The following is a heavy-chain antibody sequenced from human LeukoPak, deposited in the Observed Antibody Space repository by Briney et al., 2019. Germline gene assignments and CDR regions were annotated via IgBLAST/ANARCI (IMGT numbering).Heavy chain of an antibody. Sequence: PGGSLRLSCTASGFSFSGYWMTWVRQTPGQGLEWVANINVDGTAEYYVDSVKGRFTISRDNAKNSLYLQMNSLRAEDTAVYYCARDPYRFAFDIWGQGTVVLVSS. J-gene: IGHJ3*02. CDR1: GFSFSGYW. CDR3: ARDPYRFAFDI. D-gene: IGHD1-26*01. V-gene: IGHV3-7*03. CDR2: INVDGTAE.